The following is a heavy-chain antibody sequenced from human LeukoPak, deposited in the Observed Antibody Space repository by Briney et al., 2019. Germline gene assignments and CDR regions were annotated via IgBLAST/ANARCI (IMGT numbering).Heavy chain of an antibody. CDR2: IRTKPNNYAT. CDR3: TRHVVGTAETSDY. J-gene: IGHJ4*02. Sequence: GGSLRLSCATSGFTFSASAIHWVRQVSGRGLEWAGRIRTKPNNYATTYAASMRGRFTISRDDSNNTAYLEMNGLRVDDTAIYYCTRHVVGTAETSDYWSQGALVTVSS. CDR1: GFTFSASA. D-gene: IGHD1-26*01. V-gene: IGHV3-73*01.